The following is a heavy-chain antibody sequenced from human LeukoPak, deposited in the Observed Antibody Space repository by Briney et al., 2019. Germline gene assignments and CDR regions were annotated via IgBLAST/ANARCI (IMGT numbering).Heavy chain of an antibody. D-gene: IGHD6-6*01. CDR3: ASLGYSSSPYYYYYGMDV. Sequence: IFGTANYAQKFQGTVTITADESTSTAYMELSSLRSEDTAVYYCASLGYSSSPYYYYYGMDVWGQGTTVTVSS. J-gene: IGHJ6*02. CDR2: IFGTA. V-gene: IGHV1-69*01.